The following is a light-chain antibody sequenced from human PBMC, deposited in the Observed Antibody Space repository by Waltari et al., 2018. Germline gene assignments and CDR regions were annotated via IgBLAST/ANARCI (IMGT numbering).Light chain of an antibody. V-gene: IGKV4-1*01. CDR1: QSVLYSSNNNNY. Sequence: DIVMTQSPDSLAVSLGETATIYCKSSQSVLYSSNNNNYLAWYQQKPGQPPKLLIYWASTRESGVPDRFSGSGSGTDFTLTISSLQAEDVAVYYCQQHYRTPYTFGQGTKLEIK. CDR2: WAS. J-gene: IGKJ2*01. CDR3: QQHYRTPYT.